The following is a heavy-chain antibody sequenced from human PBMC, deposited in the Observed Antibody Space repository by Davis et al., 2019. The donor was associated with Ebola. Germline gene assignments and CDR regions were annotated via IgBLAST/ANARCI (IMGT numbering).Heavy chain of an antibody. V-gene: IGHV1-18*04. CDR3: ARAQFPTTSDH. J-gene: IGHJ4*02. D-gene: IGHD1-1*01. CDR2: INPHNGNT. CDR1: GYTFTSYG. Sequence: ASVTVSCKASGYTFTSYGITRVRQAPGQGLEWMGWINPHNGNTNYAQNVQGRVTMTTDTSTSTACMEVGILRSDDTAVYYCARAQFPTTSDHWGQGTLVTVSS.